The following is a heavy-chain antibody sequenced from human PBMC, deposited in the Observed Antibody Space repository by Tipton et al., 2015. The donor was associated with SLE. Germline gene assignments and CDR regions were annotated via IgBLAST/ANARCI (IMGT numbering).Heavy chain of an antibody. CDR2: IRYDGTNK. D-gene: IGHD6-13*01. J-gene: IGHJ5*02. CDR1: GFIFDNYG. V-gene: IGHV3-30*02. CDR3: AKDSGSSWYSGWFDP. Sequence: QVQLVQSGGGVVQPGGSLSLSCAASGFIFDNYGMHWVRQAPGKGLEWVAFIRYDGTNKYYADSLKGRFTISRDNSKNILYLQMNGLRADDTAVYYCAKDSGSSWYSGWFDPWGQGTLVTVSS.